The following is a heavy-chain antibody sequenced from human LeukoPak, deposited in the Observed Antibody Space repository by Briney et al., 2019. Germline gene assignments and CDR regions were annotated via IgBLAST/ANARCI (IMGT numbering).Heavy chain of an antibody. Sequence: ASVKVSCKASGGTFSSYAISWVRQAPGQGLEWMGGIIPIFGTANYAQKFQGRVTITADESTSTAYMELSSLRSEDTAAYYCARDPSSFYGDYDDYWGQGTLVTVSS. D-gene: IGHD4-17*01. CDR3: ARDPSSFYGDYDDY. CDR1: GGTFSSYA. V-gene: IGHV1-69*01. CDR2: IIPIFGTA. J-gene: IGHJ4*02.